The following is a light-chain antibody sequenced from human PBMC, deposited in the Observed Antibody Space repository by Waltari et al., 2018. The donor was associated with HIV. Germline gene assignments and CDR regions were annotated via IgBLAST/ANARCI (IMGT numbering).Light chain of an antibody. V-gene: IGLV1-44*01. Sequence: QSVLTQPPSASGNPGQRGILSCSGNRSTLGSNTVNWYQQFSGAAPTLLIYSNKQRPSAVPDRFSGSKSGSAASLAISGLKSEDEADYHCATWDDALSGPVFGAGTKLTV. CDR1: RSTLGSNT. J-gene: IGLJ3*02. CDR3: ATWDDALSGPV. CDR2: SNK.